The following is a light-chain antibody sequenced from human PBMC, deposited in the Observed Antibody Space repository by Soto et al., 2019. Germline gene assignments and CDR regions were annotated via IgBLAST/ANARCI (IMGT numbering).Light chain of an antibody. CDR3: QVWDSSRDHVV. CDR2: YDS. Sequence: SYELTQPPSVSVAPGKTARITCGGNNIGSKSVHWYQQKPGQSPVLVIYYDSDRPSGIPERFSGYNPGTTATLTISRVEAWEEADYYCQVWDSSRDHVVFGGGTKLTVL. CDR1: NIGSKS. J-gene: IGLJ2*01. V-gene: IGLV3-21*04.